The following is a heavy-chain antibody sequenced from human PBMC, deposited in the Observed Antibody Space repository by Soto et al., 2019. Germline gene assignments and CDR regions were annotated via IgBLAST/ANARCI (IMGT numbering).Heavy chain of an antibody. V-gene: IGHV3-53*01. Sequence: PGGSLRLSCAASGFSVSSNYMSWVRQAPGKGLEWVSVIFGGGTTYYADSVKGRFTISRDSSKNTLFLQMNSLRAEDTAVYYCAGTDYYDSSGYYYVAYWGKGTLVTVSS. CDR2: IFGGGTT. J-gene: IGHJ4*02. CDR1: GFSVSSNY. D-gene: IGHD3-22*01. CDR3: AGTDYYDSSGYYYVAY.